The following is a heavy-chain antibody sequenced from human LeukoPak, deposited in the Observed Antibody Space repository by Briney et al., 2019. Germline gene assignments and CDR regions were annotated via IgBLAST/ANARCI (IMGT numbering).Heavy chain of an antibody. V-gene: IGHV3-7*01. Sequence: PGGSLRLSCAASGFTFSSYAMGWVRQAPGKGLEWVANIKQDGTEKYYVDSVKGRFTISKDNAKNSLYLQMNSLRVEDTAVYYCAKGGLVHRFDPWGQGTLVTVSS. J-gene: IGHJ5*02. CDR3: AKGGLVHRFDP. CDR2: IKQDGTEK. CDR1: GFTFSSYA.